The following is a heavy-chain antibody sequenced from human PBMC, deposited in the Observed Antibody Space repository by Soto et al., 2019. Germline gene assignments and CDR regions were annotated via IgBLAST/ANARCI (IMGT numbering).Heavy chain of an antibody. J-gene: IGHJ4*02. CDR2: IYYSGST. V-gene: IGHV4-30-4*01. CDR3: ARRGRYCSGGSCFPKFDY. Sequence: SETLSLTCTVSGGSISSGDYYWSWIRQPPGKGLEWIGYIYYSGSTYYKPSLKSRVTISVDTSKNHFSLKLSSVTAADTAVYYCARRGRYCSGGSCFPKFDYWGQGTLVTVSS. CDR1: GGSISSGDYY. D-gene: IGHD2-15*01.